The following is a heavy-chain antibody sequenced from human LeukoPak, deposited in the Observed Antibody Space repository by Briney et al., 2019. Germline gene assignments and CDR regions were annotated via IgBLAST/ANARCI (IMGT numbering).Heavy chain of an antibody. V-gene: IGHV3-21*01. CDR1: GFTFSSYS. J-gene: IGHJ4*02. Sequence: PGGSLRLSCAASGFTFSSYSMNWVRQAPGKGLEWVSSISSSSSYIYYADSVKGRFTISRDNAKNSLYLQMNSLRAEDTAVYYCAVSETTVTTPFDYRGQGTLVTGSS. CDR3: AVSETTVTTPFDY. D-gene: IGHD4-17*01. CDR2: ISSSSSYI.